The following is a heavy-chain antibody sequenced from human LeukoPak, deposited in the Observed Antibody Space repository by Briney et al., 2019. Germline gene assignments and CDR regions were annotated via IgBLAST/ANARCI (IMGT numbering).Heavy chain of an antibody. J-gene: IGHJ1*01. V-gene: IGHV1-46*01. Sequence: ASVKVSCKASGYTFTSYYMHWVRQAPGQGLEWMGIINPSGGSTSYAQKFQGRVTMTRDTSTSTVYMELSSLRSEDTAVYYCARSLGVVKPSALSQHWGQGTLVTVSS. D-gene: IGHD3-3*01. CDR1: GYTFTSYY. CDR3: ARSLGVVKPSALSQH. CDR2: INPSGGST.